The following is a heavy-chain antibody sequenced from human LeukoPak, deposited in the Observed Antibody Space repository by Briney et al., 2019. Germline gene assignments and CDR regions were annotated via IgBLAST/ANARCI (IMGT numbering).Heavy chain of an antibody. J-gene: IGHJ5*02. CDR3: AKIDFGAVVPAAMIDP. CDR1: GFTFSSYA. CDR2: ISGSGGST. D-gene: IGHD2-2*01. V-gene: IGHV3-23*01. Sequence: GGSLRLSCAASGFTFSSYAMSWVRQAPGKGLEWVSAISGSGGSTYYADSVKGRFTISRDNSKNTLYLQMNSLRAEDTAVYYCAKIDFGAVVPAAMIDPWGQGTLVTVSS.